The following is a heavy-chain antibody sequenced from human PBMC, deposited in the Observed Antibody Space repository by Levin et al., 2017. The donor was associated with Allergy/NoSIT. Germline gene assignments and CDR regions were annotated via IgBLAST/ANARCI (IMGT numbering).Heavy chain of an antibody. CDR2: INHSGST. CDR1: GGSFSGYY. V-gene: IGHV4-34*01. Sequence: SETLSLTCAVYGGSFSGYYWSWIRQPPGKGLEWIGEINHSGSTNYNPSLKSRVTISVDTSKNQFSLKLSSVTAADTAVYYCARGRRYSGLQAYYFDYWGQGTLVTVSS. CDR3: ARGRRYSGLQAYYFDY. D-gene: IGHD5-12*01. J-gene: IGHJ4*02.